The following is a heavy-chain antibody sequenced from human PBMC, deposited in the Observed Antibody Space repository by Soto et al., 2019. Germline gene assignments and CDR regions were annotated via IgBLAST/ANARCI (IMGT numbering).Heavy chain of an antibody. Sequence: QVQLVQSGAEVKKPGSSVKVSCKVSGDTFNTYTISWVRQAPGQGLEWMGRIIPILAVTTYSRKLQGRLSITADESTSTAYMEVSSLRSEDTAIYYCAARYCSAATCFNPGAYWGQGTLVAVSS. CDR2: IIPILAVT. D-gene: IGHD2-8*02. CDR3: AARYCSAATCFNPGAY. J-gene: IGHJ4*02. CDR1: GDTFNTYT. V-gene: IGHV1-69*02.